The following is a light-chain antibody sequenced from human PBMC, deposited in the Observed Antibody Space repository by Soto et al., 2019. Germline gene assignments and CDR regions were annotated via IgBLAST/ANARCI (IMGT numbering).Light chain of an antibody. Sequence: EIVLTQSPATLSLSPGERATLSCRASQSVSSYLAWYQQKPGQAPRLLIYDASNRATGIPARFSSSGSGTDFTLTISSLEPEDFAVYYCQQRSTPLTFGGGTKVEIK. CDR3: QQRSTPLT. CDR2: DAS. CDR1: QSVSSY. J-gene: IGKJ4*01. V-gene: IGKV3-11*01.